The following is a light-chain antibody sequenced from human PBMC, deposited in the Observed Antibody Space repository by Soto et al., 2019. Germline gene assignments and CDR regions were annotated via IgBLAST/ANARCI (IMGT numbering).Light chain of an antibody. V-gene: IGKV3-11*01. J-gene: IGKJ1*01. Sequence: EIVLTQSPATLSLSPGERATLSCRASQSVSRYLAWYQHKPGQAPRLLIYDASKRATGIPARFSGSGSGTDFTLTISSLEPEDFAVYYCQQRSNWPPKWTFGQGTRVEIK. CDR2: DAS. CDR3: QQRSNWPPKWT. CDR1: QSVSRY.